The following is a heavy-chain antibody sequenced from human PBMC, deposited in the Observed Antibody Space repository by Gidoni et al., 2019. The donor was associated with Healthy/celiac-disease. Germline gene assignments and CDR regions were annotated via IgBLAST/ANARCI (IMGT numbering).Heavy chain of an antibody. CDR2: IYYSGST. J-gene: IGHJ6*02. Sequence: QVQLQESGPGLVKPSETLSLTCTVSGGPISSYYWSWIRQPPGKGLEWIGYIYYSGSTNYNPSLKKRVTISVDTSKNQFSLKLSSVTAADTAVYYCARGFSKYYDFWSGYYLGGMDVWGQGTTVTVSS. V-gene: IGHV4-59*01. CDR3: ARGFSKYYDFWSGYYLGGMDV. D-gene: IGHD3-3*01. CDR1: GGPISSYY.